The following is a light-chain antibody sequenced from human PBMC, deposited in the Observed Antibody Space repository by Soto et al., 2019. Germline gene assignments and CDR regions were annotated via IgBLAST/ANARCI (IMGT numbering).Light chain of an antibody. CDR3: QQYANWPLT. V-gene: IGKV3-11*01. CDR1: QSIGNY. Sequence: EVVLTQSPATLSLSPGEGATLSCRASQSIGNYLAWYQQKPGQSPRLVIYGGSTRAIGIPARFSGSGSGTDFTLTISRLEPEDFAIYYCQQYANWPLTFGGGTKVDIK. CDR2: GGS. J-gene: IGKJ4*01.